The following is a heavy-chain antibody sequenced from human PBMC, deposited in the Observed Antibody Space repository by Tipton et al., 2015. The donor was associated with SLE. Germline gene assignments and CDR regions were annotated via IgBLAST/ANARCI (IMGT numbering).Heavy chain of an antibody. CDR3: ARVEVGASYCLDY. Sequence: TLSLTCAVYGGSFSGYYWSWVRQPPGKGLEWIGEIYHSGSTNYNPSLKSRVTISVDKSKNQFSLKVSSVTAADTAVYYCARVEVGASYCLDYWGQGTLVTVSS. D-gene: IGHD1-26*01. CDR1: GGSFSGYY. V-gene: IGHV4-34*01. J-gene: IGHJ4*02. CDR2: IYHSGST.